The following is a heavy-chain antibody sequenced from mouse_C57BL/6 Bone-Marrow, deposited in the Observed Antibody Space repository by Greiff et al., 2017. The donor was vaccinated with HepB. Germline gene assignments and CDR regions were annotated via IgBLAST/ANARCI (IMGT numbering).Heavy chain of an antibody. D-gene: IGHD2-2*01. CDR2: IDPENGDT. Sequence: EVQLQQSGAELVRPGASVKLSCTASGFNIKDDYMHWVKQRPEQGLEWIGWIDPENGDTEYASKFQGKATITADTSSNTAYLQLSSLPSEDTAVYYCTTDGYDDGDYFDYWGQGTTLTVSS. CDR3: TTDGYDDGDYFDY. CDR1: GFNIKDDY. J-gene: IGHJ2*01. V-gene: IGHV14-4*01.